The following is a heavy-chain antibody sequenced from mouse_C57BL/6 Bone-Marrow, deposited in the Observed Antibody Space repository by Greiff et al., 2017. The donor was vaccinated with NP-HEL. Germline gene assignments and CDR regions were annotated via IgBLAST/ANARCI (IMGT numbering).Heavy chain of an antibody. CDR3: ARERIYYGSSYSWYFDV. CDR2: IYPRSGNT. D-gene: IGHD1-1*01. CDR1: GYTFTSYG. Sequence: QVQLQQSGAELARPGASVKLSCKASGYTFTSYGISWVKQRTGQGLEWIGEIYPRSGNTYYNEKFKGKATLTADKSSSTAYMELRSLTSEDSAVYCCARERIYYGSSYSWYFDVWGTGTTVTVSS. V-gene: IGHV1-81*01. J-gene: IGHJ1*03.